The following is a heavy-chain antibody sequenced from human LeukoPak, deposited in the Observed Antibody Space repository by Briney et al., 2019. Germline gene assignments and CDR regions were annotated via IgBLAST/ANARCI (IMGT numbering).Heavy chain of an antibody. CDR1: GGSINNYY. CDR3: ARQDSSWSFDY. CDR2: IYYSGST. D-gene: IGHD6-19*01. J-gene: IGHJ4*02. Sequence: SETLSLTCTVSGGSINNYYWSWIRPPPRKGLEWIGQIYYSGSTNYNPSLKSRVTISVDASKNQFSLKLSSVTAADTAVYYCARQDSSWSFDYWGQGTLVTVSS. V-gene: IGHV4-59*08.